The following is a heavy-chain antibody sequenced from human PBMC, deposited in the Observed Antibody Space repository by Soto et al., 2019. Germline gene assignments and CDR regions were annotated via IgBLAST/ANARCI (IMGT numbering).Heavy chain of an antibody. D-gene: IGHD3-3*01. CDR2: IRSKAYGGTT. V-gene: IGHV3-49*03. Sequence: GGSLRLSCTASGFTFGDYAMSWFRQAPGKGLEWVGFIRSKAYGGTTEYAGSVKGRFTISRDDSKSIAYLQMNSLKTEDTAVYYCTRDFGVVTYNYFDYWGQGTLVTVSS. J-gene: IGHJ4*02. CDR3: TRDFGVVTYNYFDY. CDR1: GFTFGDYA.